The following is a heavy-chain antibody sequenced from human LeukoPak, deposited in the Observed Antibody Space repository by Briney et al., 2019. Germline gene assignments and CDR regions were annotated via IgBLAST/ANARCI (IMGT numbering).Heavy chain of an antibody. D-gene: IGHD3-3*01. CDR1: GFTFSDYY. CDR2: ISSSGSTI. Sequence: PGGFLRLSCAASGFTFSDYYMSWIRQAPGKGLEWVSYISSSGSTIYYADSVKGRFTISRDNAKNSLYLQMNSLRAEDTAVYYCARTINDFWSGYPNWFDPRGQGTLVTVSS. V-gene: IGHV3-11*01. CDR3: ARTINDFWSGYPNWFDP. J-gene: IGHJ5*02.